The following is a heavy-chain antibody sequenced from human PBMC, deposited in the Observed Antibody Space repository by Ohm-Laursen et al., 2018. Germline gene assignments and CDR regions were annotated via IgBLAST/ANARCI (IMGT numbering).Heavy chain of an antibody. D-gene: IGHD5-24*01. V-gene: IGHV4-61*01. CDR2: IYYSGST. CDR3: ARVGRWLQFGAFDI. J-gene: IGHJ3*02. Sequence: GTLSLTCTVSGGSVSSGSYYWSWIRQPPGKGLEWIGYIYYSGSTNYNPSLKSRVTISVDTSKNQFSLKLSSVTAADTAVYYCARVGRWLQFGAFDIWGQGTMVTVSS. CDR1: GGSVSSGSYY.